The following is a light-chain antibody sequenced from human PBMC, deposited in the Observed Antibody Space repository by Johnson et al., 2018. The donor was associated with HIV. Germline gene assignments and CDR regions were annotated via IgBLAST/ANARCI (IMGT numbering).Light chain of an antibody. Sequence: QSVLTQPPSVSAAPGQKVTISCSGSSSNIGNNYVSWYQQLPGTATKLLIYENNKRPSGIPDRFSGSKSGTSATLGITGLQTGDEADYYCGTWDTGLSAPYVFGTGTKVTVL. J-gene: IGLJ1*01. CDR2: ENN. V-gene: IGLV1-51*02. CDR3: GTWDTGLSAPYV. CDR1: SSNIGNNY.